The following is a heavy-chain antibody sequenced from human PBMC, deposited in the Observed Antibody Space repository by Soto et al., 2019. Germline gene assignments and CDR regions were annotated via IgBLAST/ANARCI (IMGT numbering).Heavy chain of an antibody. CDR3: ARDQAPYSNGWYY. J-gene: IGHJ4*02. Sequence: QIYLVQSGAEVKKPGASVKVSCKASGYTFTSYGIIWVRQAPGQGLEWMGWINTKNGNTHYAQKLQGRVTMTTDTSTTTAYMELRGLRTDDTAVYFCARDQAPYSNGWYYWGQGTLVTVSS. D-gene: IGHD6-19*01. V-gene: IGHV1-18*01. CDR1: GYTFTSYG. CDR2: INTKNGNT.